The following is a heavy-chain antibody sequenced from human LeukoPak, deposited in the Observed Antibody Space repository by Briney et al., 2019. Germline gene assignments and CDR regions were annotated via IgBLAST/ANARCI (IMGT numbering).Heavy chain of an antibody. CDR3: ARDRYYDSSGYYYVDYFDY. Sequence: ASVKVSCKASGYTFTSYYMHWVRQAPGQGLEWMGITNPSGGSTSYAQKFQGRVTMTRDMSTSTVYMELSSLRSEDTAVYYCARDRYYDSSGYYYVDYFDYWGQGTLVTVSS. V-gene: IGHV1-46*01. CDR2: TNPSGGST. J-gene: IGHJ4*02. CDR1: GYTFTSYY. D-gene: IGHD3-22*01.